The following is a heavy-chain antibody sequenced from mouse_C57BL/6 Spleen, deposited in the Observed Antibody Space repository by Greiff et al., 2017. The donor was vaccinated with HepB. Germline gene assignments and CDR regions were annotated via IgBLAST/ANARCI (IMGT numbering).Heavy chain of an antibody. Sequence: VQLQQSGPVLVKPGASVKMSCKASGYTFTDYYMNWVKQSHGKSLEWIGVINPYNGGTSYNQKFKGKATLTVDKSSSTAYMELNSLTSEDSAVYYWARSESLIEGLCYAMDYWGQGTSVTVSS. CDR1: GYTFTDYY. CDR2: INPYNGGT. V-gene: IGHV1-19*01. D-gene: IGHD6-1*01. J-gene: IGHJ4*01. CDR3: ARSESLIEGLCYAMDY.